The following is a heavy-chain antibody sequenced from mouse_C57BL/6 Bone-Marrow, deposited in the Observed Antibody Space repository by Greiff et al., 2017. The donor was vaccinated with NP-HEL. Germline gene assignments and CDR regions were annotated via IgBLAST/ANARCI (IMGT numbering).Heavy chain of an antibody. D-gene: IGHD2-1*01. CDR2: IYPGSGNT. CDR1: GYTFTDYY. V-gene: IGHV1-76*01. CDR3: ARVYYGNYRPWFAY. J-gene: IGHJ3*01. Sequence: VQLQESGAELVRPGASVKLSCKASGYTFTDYYINWVKQRPGQGLEWIARIYPGSGNTYYNEKFKGKATLTAEKSSSTAYMQLSSLTSEDSAVYFCARVYYGNYRPWFAYWGQGTLVTVSA.